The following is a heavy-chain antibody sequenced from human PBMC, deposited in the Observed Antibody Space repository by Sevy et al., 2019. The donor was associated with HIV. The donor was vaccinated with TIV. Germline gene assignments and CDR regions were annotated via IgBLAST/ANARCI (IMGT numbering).Heavy chain of an antibody. Sequence: GGSLRLSCAASGFTFDDHTMRWVRQPPGKGLEWVSLISWDGGSTYYADSVKGRFTISRDNSKNSLFLQMNSLGAEDTALYYCAKDMASEGGGAYYFDYWGQGTLVTISS. V-gene: IGHV3-43*01. CDR3: AKDMASEGGGAYYFDY. CDR1: GFTFDDHT. J-gene: IGHJ4*02. D-gene: IGHD3-16*01. CDR2: ISWDGGST.